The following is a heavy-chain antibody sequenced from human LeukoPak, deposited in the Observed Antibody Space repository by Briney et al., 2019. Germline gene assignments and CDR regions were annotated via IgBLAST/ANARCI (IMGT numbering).Heavy chain of an antibody. V-gene: IGHV3-7*01. Sequence: PGGSLRLSCAASGFTFSSYWMSWVRQAPGKGLEWVANIKEDGSEKYYVDSVRGRFTTARDNAKNSRFLQMNSLRVEDTAVYYCAKLPPGSSRYYMDVWGKGTTVTVPS. D-gene: IGHD2-2*01. J-gene: IGHJ6*03. CDR2: IKEDGSEK. CDR3: AKLPPGSSRYYMDV. CDR1: GFTFSSYW.